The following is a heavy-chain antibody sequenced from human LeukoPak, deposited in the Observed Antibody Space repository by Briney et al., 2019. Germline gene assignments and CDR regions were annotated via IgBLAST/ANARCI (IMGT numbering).Heavy chain of an antibody. CDR1: GYTFTSYD. CDR3: ARGLVVNFDYDFWSGPGREIDP. J-gene: IGHJ5*02. CDR2: MNPNSGNT. D-gene: IGHD3-3*01. V-gene: IGHV1-8*03. Sequence: ASVKVSSKGSGYTFTSYDINWVRQATGQGLEWMGWMNPNSGNTGYAQKFQGRVTITRNTSISTAYMELSSLRSEETAVYYCARGLVVNFDYDFWSGPGREIDPWGQETLVTVSS.